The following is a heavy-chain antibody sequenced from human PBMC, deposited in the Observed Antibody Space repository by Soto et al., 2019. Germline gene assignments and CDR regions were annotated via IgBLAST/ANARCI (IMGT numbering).Heavy chain of an antibody. Sequence: QVQLQESGPGLVKPSETLSLTCTVSGGSISSYYWSWIRQPPGKGLEWIGYIYYSGSTNYNPSLKRRVTISVDTSKNQFSLKLSSVTAADTAVYYCARERPNNWFDPWGQGTLVTVSS. CDR2: IYYSGST. J-gene: IGHJ5*02. CDR1: GGSISSYY. CDR3: ARERPNNWFDP. V-gene: IGHV4-59*01.